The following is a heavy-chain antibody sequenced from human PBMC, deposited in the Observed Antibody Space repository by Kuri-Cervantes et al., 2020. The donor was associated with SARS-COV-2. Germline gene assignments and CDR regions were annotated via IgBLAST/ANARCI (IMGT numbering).Heavy chain of an antibody. CDR1: GLTFSSYA. Sequence: GESLKISCAVSGLTFSSYAMHWVRQAPGKGLEWVAVISYDGNNKNCTASGKGRFTISRDNSRNTLYLQMRSLRTEDTAFYYCAKDRVGVLDSWGQGTLVTVSS. V-gene: IGHV3-30-3*02. J-gene: IGHJ4*02. CDR3: AKDRVGVLDS. D-gene: IGHD2-8*01. CDR2: ISYDGNNK.